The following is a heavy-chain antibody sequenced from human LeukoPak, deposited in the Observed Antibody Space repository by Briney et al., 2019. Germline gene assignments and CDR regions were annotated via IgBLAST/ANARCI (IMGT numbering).Heavy chain of an antibody. Sequence: GGSLRLSCAASGFTVNNNYMTWVRQAPGKGLQCVAIISSGGGTSYADSVKGRFTVSRDNSKNTMFLQMNSLRAEDTAVYYCARTFDRDWHFGFWGQGTLVTVSA. D-gene: IGHD2-21*02. CDR2: ISSGGGT. J-gene: IGHJ4*02. CDR3: ARTFDRDWHFGF. CDR1: GFTVNNNY. V-gene: IGHV3-53*01.